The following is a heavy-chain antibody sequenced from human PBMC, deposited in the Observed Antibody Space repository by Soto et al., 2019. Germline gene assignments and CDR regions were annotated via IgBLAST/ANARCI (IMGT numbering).Heavy chain of an antibody. V-gene: IGHV1-2*02. J-gene: IGHJ4*02. CDR2: ISSKSGGA. CDR3: ARCHRGWRCHLDX. CDR1: GYTFSDYQ. Sequence: VSVKVSCMAGGYTFSDYQIQWLRQAPGQGLEYMGLISSKSGGAAYVQKFRGRVTMTRDTSVNLDYLHLSSLTSEDTAVYFCARCHRGWRCHLDXWGQVTLVTVSX. D-gene: IGHD2-15*01.